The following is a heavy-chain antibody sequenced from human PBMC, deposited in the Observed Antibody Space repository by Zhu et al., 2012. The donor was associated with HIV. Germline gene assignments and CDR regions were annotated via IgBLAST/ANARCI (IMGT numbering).Heavy chain of an antibody. CDR3: AEIGEYTYGAVDYV. D-gene: IGHD5-18*01. CDR1: GGSFSGNY. CDR2: INHSRRT. V-gene: IGHV4-34*02. J-gene: IGHJ4*02. Sequence: QVHLQQWGAGLLKPSETLSLTCGVYGGSFSGNYWTWIRQVPEKGLEWIGEINHSRRTKYNPSLKSRVTISIDASKNQFSLNLTSVTAADTAVYYCAEIGEYTYGAVDYVGGPGTRGHRLL.